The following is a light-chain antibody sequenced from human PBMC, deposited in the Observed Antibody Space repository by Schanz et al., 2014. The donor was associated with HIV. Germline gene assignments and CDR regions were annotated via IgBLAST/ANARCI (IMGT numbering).Light chain of an antibody. CDR1: QRLSSSY. J-gene: IGKJ4*01. CDR3: QQYGSSPPLT. CDR2: ATS. Sequence: EIVLTQSPGSLSLSPGGRATLSCGASQRLSSSYLAWYQQKRDQPPRLVIYATSTRAAGIPDRFSGTGSGTDFTLTISRLEPEDFAVYYCQQYGSSPPLTFGGGTKVEIK. V-gene: IGKV3-20*01.